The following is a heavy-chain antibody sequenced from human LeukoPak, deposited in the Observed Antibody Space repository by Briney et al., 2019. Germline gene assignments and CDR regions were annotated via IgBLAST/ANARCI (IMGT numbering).Heavy chain of an antibody. CDR1: GFTFSSYW. V-gene: IGHV3-7*01. CDR2: INQDGSEK. J-gene: IGHJ4*02. Sequence: GGSLRLSCAASGFTFSSYWMTWVRQAPGKGLEGVATINQDGSEKSYVDSVKGRFTISRDNAKNSLYLQMDSLRAEDTAVYYCAREMEGFDYWGQGTLVTVSS. CDR3: AREMEGFDY. D-gene: IGHD2-8*01.